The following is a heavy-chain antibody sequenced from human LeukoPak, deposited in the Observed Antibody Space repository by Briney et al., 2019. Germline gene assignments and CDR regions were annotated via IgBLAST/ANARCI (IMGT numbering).Heavy chain of an antibody. CDR2: ICTSGDCT. Sequence: GGTLRLSCAASGFTFKNYGMSWVRQAPGKGLEWVSAICTSGDCTYYGDSVKGRFTISRDNSKNTVYLQMNSLRAEDTAVYYCAKDFGGAGSYYCPFDSWGQGTLVTVSS. CDR3: AKDFGGAGSYYCPFDS. V-gene: IGHV3-23*01. J-gene: IGHJ4*02. D-gene: IGHD3-10*01. CDR1: GFTFKNYG.